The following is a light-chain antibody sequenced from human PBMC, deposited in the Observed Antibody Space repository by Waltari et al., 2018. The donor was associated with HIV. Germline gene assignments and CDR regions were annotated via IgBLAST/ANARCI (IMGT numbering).Light chain of an antibody. V-gene: IGKV3-11*01. CDR2: GAS. J-gene: IGKJ5*01. CDR1: QSVSAY. Sequence: EIVLTQSPATLSLSPGERATLSCRASQSVSAYLAWYQQKPGQSPRPLIYGASSRATGIPPSFSGSGSGTDFTLTISSLEPADFAVYYCQHRSNWPITFGQGTRLEIK. CDR3: QHRSNWPIT.